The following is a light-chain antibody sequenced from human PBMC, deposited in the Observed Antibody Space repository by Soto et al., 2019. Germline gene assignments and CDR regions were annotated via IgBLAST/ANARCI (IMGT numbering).Light chain of an antibody. Sequence: ETVMTQSPATLSSFPGDRVTXXXXASQYINTRLAWYXDRHGQXXRXXIYQTSIRAAGIPARFSASGSGTDLTLTISDVQPEDFELYYCHQRQSWPRTFGQGTKVDI. J-gene: IGKJ1*01. CDR1: QYINTR. CDR2: QTS. CDR3: HQRQSWPRT. V-gene: IGKV3-11*01.